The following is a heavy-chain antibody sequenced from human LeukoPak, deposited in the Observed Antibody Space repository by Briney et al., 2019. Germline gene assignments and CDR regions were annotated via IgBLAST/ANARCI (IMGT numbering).Heavy chain of an antibody. CDR2: ISGSGGST. CDR1: GFTFSSYA. D-gene: IGHD1-26*01. V-gene: IGHV3-23*01. J-gene: IGHJ4*02. CDR3: AKDQRSGSYYHLFDY. Sequence: GGSLRLYCAASGFTFSSYAMSWVRQAPGKGLEWVSAISGSGGSTYYADSVKGRFTISRDNSKNTLYLQMNSLRAEDTAVYYCAKDQRSGSYYHLFDYWGQGTLVTVSS.